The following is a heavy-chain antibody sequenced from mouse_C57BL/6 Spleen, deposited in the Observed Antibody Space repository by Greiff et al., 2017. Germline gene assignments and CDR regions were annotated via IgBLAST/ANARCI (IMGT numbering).Heavy chain of an antibody. D-gene: IGHD1-1*01. CDR2: IDPENGDT. Sequence: EVQLQQSGAELVRPGASVKLSCTASGFNIKDDYMHWVKQRPEQGLEWIGWIDPENGDTEYASKFQGKATITADTSSNTAYLQLSSLTSEDTAVYYCTTRITTVVGSFDYWGQGTTLTVSS. J-gene: IGHJ2*01. V-gene: IGHV14-4*01. CDR1: GFNIKDDY. CDR3: TTRITTVVGSFDY.